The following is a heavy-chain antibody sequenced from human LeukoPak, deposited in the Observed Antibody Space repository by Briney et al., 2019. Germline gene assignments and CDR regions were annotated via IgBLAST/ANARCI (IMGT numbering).Heavy chain of an antibody. CDR3: ARNTIPRGEDYYMDV. V-gene: IGHV1-46*01. CDR2: INPSGGST. D-gene: IGHD3-16*01. J-gene: IGHJ6*03. CDR1: GYTFTSYY. Sequence: VASVKVSCKASGYTFTSYYMHWVRQAPGQGLEWMGIINPSGGSTSYAQKFQGRVTMTRDTSTSTVYMELSSLRSEDTAVYYCARNTIPRGEDYYMDVWGKGTTVTVSS.